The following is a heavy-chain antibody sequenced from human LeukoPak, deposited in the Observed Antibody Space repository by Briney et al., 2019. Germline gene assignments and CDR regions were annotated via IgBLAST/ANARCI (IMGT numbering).Heavy chain of an antibody. CDR2: IYSGGST. D-gene: IGHD3-10*01. J-gene: IGHJ4*02. V-gene: IGHV3-66*01. Sequence: GGSLRLSCAASGFTVSSNYMSWVRQAPGKGLEWVSVIYSGGSTYYADSVKGRFTISRDNSKNTLYLQMNSLRAEDTAVYYCAKDHALKYGSGRLPHFDYWGQGTLVTVSS. CDR3: AKDHALKYGSGRLPHFDY. CDR1: GFTVSSNY.